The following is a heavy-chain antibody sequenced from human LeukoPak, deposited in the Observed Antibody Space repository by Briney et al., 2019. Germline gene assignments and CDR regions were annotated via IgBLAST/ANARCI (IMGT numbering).Heavy chain of an antibody. CDR1: GFTFDDYT. Sequence: SGGSLRLSCAASGFTFDDYTMHWVRQAPGKGLEWVSLISWDGGSTYYADSVKGRFTISRDNSKNSLYLQMNSLRTEDTALYYCAKEKYGYKYFDYWGQRTLVTVSS. J-gene: IGHJ4*02. CDR2: ISWDGGST. D-gene: IGHD5-24*01. CDR3: AKEKYGYKYFDY. V-gene: IGHV3-43*01.